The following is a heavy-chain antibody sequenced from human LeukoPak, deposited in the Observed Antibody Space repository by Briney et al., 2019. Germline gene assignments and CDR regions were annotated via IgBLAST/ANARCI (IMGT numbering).Heavy chain of an antibody. CDR3: AREIPYYYDSSGSRPHYYLDY. V-gene: IGHV4-31*03. Sequence: SQTLSLACTVSGGSIRSGAYYWSWIRQHPGKGLEWIGYIYYSGSTYYNPSLKSRLSISVGTSKNQFSLKLSSVTAADTAVYYCAREIPYYYDSSGSRPHYYLDYWGQGTLVTVSS. CDR1: GGSIRSGAYY. J-gene: IGHJ4*02. D-gene: IGHD3-22*01. CDR2: IYYSGST.